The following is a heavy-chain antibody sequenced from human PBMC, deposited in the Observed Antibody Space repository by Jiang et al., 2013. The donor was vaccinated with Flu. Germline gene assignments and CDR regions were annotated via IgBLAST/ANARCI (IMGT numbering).Heavy chain of an antibody. CDR1: GFSFNNHW. CDR2: INTDGSVA. D-gene: IGHD3-10*01. J-gene: IGHJ6*02. V-gene: IGHV3-74*01. Sequence: VQLLESGGGLVQPGGSLRLSCAASGFSFNNHWMHWVRQAPGKGLIWVSRINTDGSVATYAASVTGRFTISRDNAQNTLYLQMNSLRVEDTAVYFCARDEPPMIRGGHGMDVWGQGTTVTVSS. CDR3: ARDEPPMIRGGHGMDV.